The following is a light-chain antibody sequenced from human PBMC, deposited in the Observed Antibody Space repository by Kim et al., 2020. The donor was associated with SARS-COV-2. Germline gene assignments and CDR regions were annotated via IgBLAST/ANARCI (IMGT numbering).Light chain of an antibody. J-gene: IGKJ2*01. CDR2: GAF. CDR1: RNINNF. Sequence: DIQMTQSPSSLSASVGDRVTVTCRASRNINNFLNWYQQKPGKAPNLLIYGAFGLQTGVPSRFSGSGSGTGFSLTIISLQPEDFATYYCQQTYSTPYTFGQGTKLEI. CDR3: QQTYSTPYT. V-gene: IGKV1-39*01.